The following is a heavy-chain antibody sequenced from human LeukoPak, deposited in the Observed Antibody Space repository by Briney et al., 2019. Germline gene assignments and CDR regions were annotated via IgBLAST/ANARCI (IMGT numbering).Heavy chain of an antibody. J-gene: IGHJ4*02. V-gene: IGHV1-69*13. CDR2: VIPFFGTA. D-gene: IGHD3-9*01. CDR1: GGTFSSYA. Sequence: SVKVSCKASGGTFSSYAISWVRQAPGQGLEWKGGVIPFFGTANYAQKFQGRVTITADESTSTAYMELSSLRSEDTAVYYCARGRAEYYDILTGYYSDYWGQGTLVTVSS. CDR3: ARGRAEYYDILTGYYSDY.